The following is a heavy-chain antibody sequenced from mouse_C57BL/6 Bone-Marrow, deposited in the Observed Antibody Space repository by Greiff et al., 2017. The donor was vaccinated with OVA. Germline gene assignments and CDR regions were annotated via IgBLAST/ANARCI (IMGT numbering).Heavy chain of an antibody. Sequence: QVQLQQPGAELVKPGASVKMSCKASGYTFTSYWITWVKQRPGQGLEWIGDIYPGSGSTNYNEKFKSKATLTVDTSPITAYMQLSSLTSEDSAVYYCARRDRDYAMDYWGQGTSVTVSS. CDR3: ARRDRDYAMDY. V-gene: IGHV1-55*01. J-gene: IGHJ4*01. CDR1: GYTFTSYW. CDR2: IYPGSGST. D-gene: IGHD2-14*01.